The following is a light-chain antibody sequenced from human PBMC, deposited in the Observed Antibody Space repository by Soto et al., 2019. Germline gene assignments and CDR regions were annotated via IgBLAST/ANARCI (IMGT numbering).Light chain of an antibody. V-gene: IGKV3-20*01. CDR2: GAS. CDR3: QQYGSSGT. CDR1: QSVSNNY. J-gene: IGKJ1*01. Sequence: ILLTQSPCTLSLSPGERATLPCRASQSVSNNYLAWYQQKPGHAPSLLIYGASNRATGIPDRFSGSGSGTDFTLTISRLEPEDFPVYYCQQYGSSGTFGQGTKVDI.